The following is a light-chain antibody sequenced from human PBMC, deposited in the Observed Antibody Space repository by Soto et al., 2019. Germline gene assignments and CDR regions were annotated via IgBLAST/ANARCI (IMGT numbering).Light chain of an antibody. J-gene: IGLJ2*01. CDR2: EGS. CDR1: SSDVVFYNL. CDR3: CSYAIGSTLV. V-gene: IGLV2-23*01. Sequence: QSVLTQPASVSGSPGQSITISCTGTSSDVVFYNLVSWCQLHPGKAPNLIIYEGSKRPSGVSTRFSGSKSGNTASLTISGLQAEDEADYYCCSYAIGSTLVFGGGTKLTVL.